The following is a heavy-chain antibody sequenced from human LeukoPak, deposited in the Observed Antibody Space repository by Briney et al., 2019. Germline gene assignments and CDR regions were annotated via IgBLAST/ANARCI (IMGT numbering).Heavy chain of an antibody. V-gene: IGHV4-31*03. CDR1: GGSISSGGYY. Sequence: SETLSLTCTVSGGSISSGGYYWSWIRQHPGKGLEWIGYIYYSGSTYYNPSLKSRVTISVDASKNQFSLKLSSVTAADTAVYYCAREGCSSTSCPKGEFDYWGQGTLVTVSS. CDR2: IYYSGST. CDR3: AREGCSSTSCPKGEFDY. D-gene: IGHD2-2*01. J-gene: IGHJ4*02.